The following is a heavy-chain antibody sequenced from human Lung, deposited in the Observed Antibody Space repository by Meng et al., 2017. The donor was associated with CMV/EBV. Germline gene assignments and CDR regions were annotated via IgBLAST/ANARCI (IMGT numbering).Heavy chain of an antibody. CDR3: SKDVGSSGYYYGDAFDI. Sequence: GESXKISCAASGFTFSSYGMHWVRQAPGKGLEWAAFIRYDGSNKYYADSVKGRFTISRDNSKNTLYLQMNSLRDEDTAVYYCSKDVGSSGYYYGDAFDIWXQGTMVTVSS. D-gene: IGHD3-22*01. V-gene: IGHV3-30*02. J-gene: IGHJ3*02. CDR2: IRYDGSNK. CDR1: GFTFSSYG.